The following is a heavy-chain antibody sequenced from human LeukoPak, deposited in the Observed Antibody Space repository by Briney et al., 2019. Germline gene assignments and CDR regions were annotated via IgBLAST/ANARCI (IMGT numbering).Heavy chain of an antibody. CDR1: GLTFRNYW. D-gene: IGHD3-16*01. CDR3: ATYGGRSVAFDI. CDR2: IKQDGSDK. V-gene: IGHV3-7*01. Sequence: GGSLRLSCAASGLTFRNYWMSWVRQAPGKGLEWVANIKQDGSDKFYVDSVKGRFTISRDNAKNSLYLQMNSLRAEDTAVYYCATYGGRSVAFDIWGQGSMVTVSS. J-gene: IGHJ3*02.